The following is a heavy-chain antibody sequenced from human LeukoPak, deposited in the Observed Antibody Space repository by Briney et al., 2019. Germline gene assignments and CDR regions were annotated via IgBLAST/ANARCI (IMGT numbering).Heavy chain of an antibody. J-gene: IGHJ3*02. CDR2: IFYSGGT. CDR1: GGPISNYY. V-gene: IGHV4-59*08. Sequence: SETLSLTCTDSGGPISNYYWSWIRQPPGKGLEWIGYIFYSGGTNYNPSLKSRVTISVDTSKNQFSLRLSSVTAADTAVYYCARHRPRTEIGYAFDIWGQGTVVIVSS. D-gene: IGHD5-24*01. CDR3: ARHRPRTEIGYAFDI.